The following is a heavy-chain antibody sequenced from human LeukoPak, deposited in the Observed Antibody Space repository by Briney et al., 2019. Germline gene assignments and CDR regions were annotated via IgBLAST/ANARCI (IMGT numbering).Heavy chain of an antibody. CDR2: IIPIFGTA. CDR3: ARASRWIQLSYYYYGMDV. CDR1: GGTFSSYA. J-gene: IGHJ6*02. D-gene: IGHD5-18*01. Sequence: GASVKVSCKASGGTFSSYAISWVRQAPGQGLEWMGGIIPIFGTANYAQKFRGRVTITADESTSTAYMELSSLRSEDTAVYYCARASRWIQLSYYYYGMDVWGQGTTVTVSS. V-gene: IGHV1-69*13.